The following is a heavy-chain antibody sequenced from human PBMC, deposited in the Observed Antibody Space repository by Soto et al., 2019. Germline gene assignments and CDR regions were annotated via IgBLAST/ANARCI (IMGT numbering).Heavy chain of an antibody. D-gene: IGHD6-13*01. CDR3: AKDLIPRGIAAAAFDY. CDR2: ISRNSGSI. V-gene: IGHV3-9*01. Sequence: DVQLVESGGGLVQPGRSLRLSCAASGFTIDDYAMHWVRQAPGKGLEWVSGISRNSGSIGYADSVKGRFTISRDNAKNSLYLQMNSLRAEDTALYYCAKDLIPRGIAAAAFDYWGQGTLVTVSS. J-gene: IGHJ4*02. CDR1: GFTIDDYA.